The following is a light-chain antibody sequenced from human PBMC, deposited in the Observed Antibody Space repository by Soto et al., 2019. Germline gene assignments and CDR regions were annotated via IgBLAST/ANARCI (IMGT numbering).Light chain of an antibody. CDR2: GAS. CDR3: QQYPPSSWT. V-gene: IGKV3-20*01. CDR1: QSVYSSY. Sequence: EIVLTQSPGTLSLSPGERAILSCRASQSVYSSYLAWYQQRPGLAPRLLIYGASSRATGIPDKFSSSGSGKDFTLTIRRLEPEDYAVYYGQQYPPSSWTFGRGNKVEIK. J-gene: IGKJ1*01.